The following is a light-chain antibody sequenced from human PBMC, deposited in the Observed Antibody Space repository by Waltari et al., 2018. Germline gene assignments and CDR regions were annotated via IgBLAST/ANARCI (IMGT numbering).Light chain of an antibody. CDR2: AAS. J-gene: IGKJ4*01. CDR1: QGISSY. Sequence: DIQLTQSPSLLSASVGDRVTITCRASQGISSYLAWYQQKPGNAPKLLIYAASTSQSGVPSRFSGSGSGTEFTLTISSLQPEDFATYYCQQVNSYPITFGGWTKVESK. CDR3: QQVNSYPIT. V-gene: IGKV1-9*01.